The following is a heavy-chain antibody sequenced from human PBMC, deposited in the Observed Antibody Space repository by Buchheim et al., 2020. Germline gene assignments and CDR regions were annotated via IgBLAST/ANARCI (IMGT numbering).Heavy chain of an antibody. D-gene: IGHD6-19*01. V-gene: IGHV1-46*03. CDR3: GSGVAVAGIFYYYAMDV. CDR1: GYSFTNYY. CDR2: VNPSSGST. Sequence: QVQLVQSGAEVKKPGASMKVSCKASGYSFTNYYVHWVRQAPGQGLEWMGVVNPSSGSTDYAQKFQGRVTVTRDTSARTVYMELSSLKSEDTAVYYCGSGVAVAGIFYYYAMDVWGQGT. J-gene: IGHJ6*02.